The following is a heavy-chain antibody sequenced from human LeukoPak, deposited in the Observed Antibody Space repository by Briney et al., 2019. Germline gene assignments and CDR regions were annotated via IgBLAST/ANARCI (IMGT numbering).Heavy chain of an antibody. CDR3: VREGGCSGGSCYRFDP. J-gene: IGHJ5*02. CDR1: GYTFTNYF. CDR2: VTPSDGGT. V-gene: IGHV1-46*03. D-gene: IGHD2-15*01. Sequence: GASVKLSCKTSGYTFTNYFMHWVRQAPGQGLEWMGAVTPSDGGTNYAQKFQGRITMTRDTSTSTVYMDLSSLKPEVTAVYYCVREGGCSGGSCYRFDPWGQGALVTVSS.